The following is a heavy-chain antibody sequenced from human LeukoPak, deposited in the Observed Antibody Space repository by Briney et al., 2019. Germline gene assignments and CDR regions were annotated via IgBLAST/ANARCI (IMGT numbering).Heavy chain of an antibody. J-gene: IGHJ5*02. CDR1: GGSISSSSYY. D-gene: IGHD4-17*01. CDR2: IYYSGST. V-gene: IGHV4-39*07. Sequence: SETLSLTCTVSGGSISSSSYYWGWIRQPPGKGLGWIGSIYYSGSTYYNPSLKSRVTISVDTSKNQFSLKLSSVTAADTAVYYCARASYTDGGDYFIYWFDPWGQGTLVTVSS. CDR3: ARASYTDGGDYFIYWFDP.